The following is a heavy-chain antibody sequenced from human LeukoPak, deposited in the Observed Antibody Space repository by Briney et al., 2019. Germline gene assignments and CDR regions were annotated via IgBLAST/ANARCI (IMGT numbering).Heavy chain of an antibody. D-gene: IGHD3-10*01. V-gene: IGHV3-30*18. CDR2: ISYDGSNK. CDR1: GFTFSSYA. CDR3: AKVARGVSSDAFDI. Sequence: PGGSLRLSCAASGFTFSSYAMRWVRQAPGKGLEWGAVISYDGSNKFYAASVKGRFTISRDNSKNTLYLQMNSLRAEDTAVYYCAKVARGVSSDAFDIWGQGTMVTLSS. J-gene: IGHJ3*02.